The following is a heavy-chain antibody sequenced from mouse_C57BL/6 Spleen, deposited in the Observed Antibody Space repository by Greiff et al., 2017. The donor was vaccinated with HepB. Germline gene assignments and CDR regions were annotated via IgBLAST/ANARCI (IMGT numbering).Heavy chain of an antibody. J-gene: IGHJ3*01. Sequence: EVQLQQSGTVLARPGASVKMSCKTSGYTFTSYWMHWVKQRPGQGLEWIGAIYPGNSDTSYNQKFKSKAKLTAVTSASTAYMELSSLTNEDSAVYYCTRGYYYGSSYGAWFAYWGQGTLVTVSA. D-gene: IGHD1-1*01. CDR1: GYTFTSYW. CDR2: IYPGNSDT. CDR3: TRGYYYGSSYGAWFAY. V-gene: IGHV1-5*01.